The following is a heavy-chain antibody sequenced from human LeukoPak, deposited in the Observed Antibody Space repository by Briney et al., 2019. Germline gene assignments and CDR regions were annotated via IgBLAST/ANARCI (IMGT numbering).Heavy chain of an antibody. Sequence: ASVKVSCKTSGYPFTSYAMSWARQAPGQGLEWMGWISGYNGDTNYAQKIQGRVTMTGDTSTTTAYMELRSLRSDDTAVYYCARYLVPGAISHSYYYMDVWGKGTTVIVSS. CDR1: GYPFTSYA. V-gene: IGHV1-18*01. CDR2: ISGYNGDT. CDR3: ARYLVPGAISHSYYYMDV. D-gene: IGHD2-2*01. J-gene: IGHJ6*03.